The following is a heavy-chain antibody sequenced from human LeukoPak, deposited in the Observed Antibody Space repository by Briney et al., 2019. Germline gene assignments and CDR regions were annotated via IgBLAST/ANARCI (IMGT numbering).Heavy chain of an antibody. V-gene: IGHV4-34*01. CDR3: AGLSEYCSSTSCTNWFDP. CDR2: INHSGST. D-gene: IGHD2-2*01. Sequence: PSETLSLTCAVYGGSFSGYYWSWIRQPPGKGLEWIGEINHSGSTNYNPSLKSRVTISVDTSKNQFSLKLSSVTAADTAVYYCAGLSEYCSSTSCTNWFDPWGQGTLVTVFS. J-gene: IGHJ5*02. CDR1: GGSFSGYY.